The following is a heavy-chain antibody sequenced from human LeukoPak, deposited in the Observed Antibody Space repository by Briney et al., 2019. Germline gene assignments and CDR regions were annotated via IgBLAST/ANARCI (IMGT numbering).Heavy chain of an antibody. CDR1: GFTFSSYS. CDR3: ARDRGLVVVAATDY. V-gene: IGHV3-21*01. J-gene: IGHJ4*02. D-gene: IGHD2-15*01. CDR2: ISSSSSYI. Sequence: PGGSLRPSCAASGFTFSSYSMNWVRQAPGKGLEWVSSISSSSSYIYYADPVKGRFTISRDNAKNSLYLQMNSLRAEDTAVYYCARDRGLVVVAATDYWGQGTLVTVSS.